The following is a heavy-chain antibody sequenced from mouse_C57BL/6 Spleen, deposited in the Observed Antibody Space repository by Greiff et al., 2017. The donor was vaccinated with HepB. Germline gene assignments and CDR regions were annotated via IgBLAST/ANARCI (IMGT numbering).Heavy chain of an antibody. Sequence: VQLQQSGPELVKPGASVKIPCKASGYTFTDYNMDWVKQSHGKSLEWIGDINPNNGGTIYNQKFKGKATLTVDKSSSTAYMELRSLTSEDTAVYYCARGDWDVGFAYWGQGTLVTVSA. CDR2: INPNNGGT. CDR3: ARGDWDVGFAY. V-gene: IGHV1-18*01. J-gene: IGHJ3*01. CDR1: GYTFTDYN. D-gene: IGHD4-1*01.